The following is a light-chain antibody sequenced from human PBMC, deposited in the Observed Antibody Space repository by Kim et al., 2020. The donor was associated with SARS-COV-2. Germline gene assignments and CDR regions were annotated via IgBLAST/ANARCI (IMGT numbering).Light chain of an antibody. CDR2: DAS. Sequence: SATERDRVTITCRASQSISNWLAGYQQKPGKAPKVLIYDASSLESGVTSRFSGSGSGTEYTLTISSLQPDDFATYYSQQYHSYCTFGQGNKVEIK. V-gene: IGKV1-5*01. J-gene: IGKJ2*02. CDR1: QSISNW. CDR3: QQYHSYCT.